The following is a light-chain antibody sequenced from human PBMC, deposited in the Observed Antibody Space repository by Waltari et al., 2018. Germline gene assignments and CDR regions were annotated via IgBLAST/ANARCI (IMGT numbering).Light chain of an antibody. CDR1: ALPKTY. J-gene: IGLJ1*01. CDR3: YSTDSSGNLYV. Sequence: SYELTQPPSASVSPGQTARITCSGDALPKTYAYWYQQKSGQAPVLVIYEDIKRPSGIPERFSCSSSGTMATLTISGAQVEDEADYYCYSTDSSGNLYVFGTGTKVSVL. CDR2: EDI. V-gene: IGLV3-10*01.